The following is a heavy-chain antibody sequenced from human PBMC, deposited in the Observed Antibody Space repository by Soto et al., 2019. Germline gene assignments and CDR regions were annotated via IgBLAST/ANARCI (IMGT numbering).Heavy chain of an antibody. CDR3: ARVEVVVPAAISAYYYYYMDV. J-gene: IGHJ6*03. V-gene: IGHV4-31*02. Sequence: DLEWIGYIYYSGSTYYNPSLKSRVTISVDTSKNQFSLKLSSVTAADTAVYYCARVEVVVPAAISAYYYYYMDVWGKGTTVTVSS. CDR2: IYYSGST. D-gene: IGHD2-2*01.